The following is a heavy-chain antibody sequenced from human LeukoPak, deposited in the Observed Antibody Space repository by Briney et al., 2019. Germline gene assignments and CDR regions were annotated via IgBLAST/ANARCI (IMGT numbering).Heavy chain of an antibody. Sequence: ASVKVSCKASGYTFTDYYIHWVRQAPGQGLEWMGWINLNSGDTYYAQNFQDRVTMTGDTSISTAYLELSSLRSDDTAVYYCARDRGNRGYSFNNWGQGTLVTVSS. D-gene: IGHD5-18*01. J-gene: IGHJ4*02. CDR2: INLNSGDT. V-gene: IGHV1-2*02. CDR1: GYTFTDYY. CDR3: ARDRGNRGYSFNN.